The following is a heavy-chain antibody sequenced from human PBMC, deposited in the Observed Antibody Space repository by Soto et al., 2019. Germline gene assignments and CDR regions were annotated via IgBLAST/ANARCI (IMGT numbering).Heavy chain of an antibody. J-gene: IGHJ4*02. Sequence: QITLKESGPPLVKPTQTLTLTCTFSGFSLSTSGVAVGWIRQPPGKALECLALIYCDDNKRYSPSLQSRITLTKDTSKNQVVLTMTNMDPVDTATYYCAHRYSSSYDYWGQGILVTVSS. CDR2: IYCDDNK. D-gene: IGHD6-13*01. CDR3: AHRYSSSYDY. V-gene: IGHV2-5*02. CDR1: GFSLSTSGVA.